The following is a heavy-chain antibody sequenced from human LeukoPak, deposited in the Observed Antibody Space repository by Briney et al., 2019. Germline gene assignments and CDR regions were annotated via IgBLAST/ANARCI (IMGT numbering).Heavy chain of an antibody. CDR3: ARETRGVTNNWFDP. CDR1: GGSISSYY. D-gene: IGHD3-10*01. J-gene: IGHJ5*02. V-gene: IGHV4-59*01. Sequence: SETLSPTCTVSGGSISSYYWSWIRQPPGKGLEWIGFIYYSGSAHYKSSLKSRVTISVDTSKNQFSLKLSSVTAADTAVYYCARETRGVTNNWFDPWGQGTLVTVS. CDR2: IYYSGSA.